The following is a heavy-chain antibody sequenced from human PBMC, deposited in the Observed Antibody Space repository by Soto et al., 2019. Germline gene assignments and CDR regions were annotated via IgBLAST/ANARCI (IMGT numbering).Heavy chain of an antibody. CDR2: ISNSGRT. D-gene: IGHD6-13*01. CDR3: ARAWTATAGWANWFDR. CDR1: GDSISRGAYY. V-gene: IGHV4-31*03. J-gene: IGHJ5*02. Sequence: SETLSLTCTVSGDSISRGAYYWTWIRQHPVKGLEWIGYISNSGRTYYNQSLKSRLTISLDTSVYQFSLKLTSVTAADTALFYCARAWTATAGWANWFDRWGQGTLVTVSS.